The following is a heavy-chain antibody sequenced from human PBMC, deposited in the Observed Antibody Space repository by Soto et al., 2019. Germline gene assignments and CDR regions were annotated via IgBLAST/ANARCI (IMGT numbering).Heavy chain of an antibody. D-gene: IGHD1-20*01. CDR1: GFPFSSYG. J-gene: IGHJ4*02. CDR3: ATGTTYKIDH. Sequence: QVQLVESGGGVVQAGRSLRLSCAASGFPFSSYGMHWVRQAPGKGLVWVAVIWYDGSKKYYADSVKGRFTISRDDSKNTLYLEMNSLRVEDTAVYYCATGTTYKIDHWGQGTLVTVSS. V-gene: IGHV3-33*01. CDR2: IWYDGSKK.